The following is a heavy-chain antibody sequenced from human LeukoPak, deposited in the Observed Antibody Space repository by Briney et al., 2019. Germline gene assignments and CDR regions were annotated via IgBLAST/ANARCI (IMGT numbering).Heavy chain of an antibody. CDR2: IIPIFGTA. Sequence: GASVKVSCKASGGTFSSYAISWVRQAPGQGLEWMGRIIPIFGTANYAQKFQGRVTITTDETTSTAYMELSSLRSEDTAVYYCATLTTVTPGHFDYWGQGTLVTVSS. CDR1: GGTFSSYA. D-gene: IGHD4-17*01. CDR3: ATLTTVTPGHFDY. V-gene: IGHV1-69*05. J-gene: IGHJ4*02.